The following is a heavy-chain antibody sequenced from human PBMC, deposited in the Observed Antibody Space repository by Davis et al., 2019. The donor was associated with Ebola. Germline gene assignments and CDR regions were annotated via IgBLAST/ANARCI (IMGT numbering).Heavy chain of an antibody. CDR3: ARDHSSSWYGVGFDY. D-gene: IGHD6-13*01. V-gene: IGHV1-2*02. CDR1: GYTFTGYY. Sequence: ASVKVSCKASGYTFTGYYMHWVRQAPGQGLEWMGWINPNSGGTNYAQKFQGRVTMTRDTSISTAYMELSRLRSDDTAVYYCARDHSSSWYGVGFDYWGQGTLVTVSS. CDR2: INPNSGGT. J-gene: IGHJ4*02.